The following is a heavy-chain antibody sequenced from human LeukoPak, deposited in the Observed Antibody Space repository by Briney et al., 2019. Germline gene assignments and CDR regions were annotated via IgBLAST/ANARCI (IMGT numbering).Heavy chain of an antibody. CDR1: GFTFSSYA. V-gene: IGHV3-30-3*01. J-gene: IGHJ4*02. CDR2: ISYDGSNK. D-gene: IGHD3-10*01. Sequence: GGPLRLSCAASGFTFSSYAMHWVRQAPGKGLERVAVISYDGSNKYYADSVKGRFTISRDNSKNTLYLQMNSLRAEATAVYYCARAGTGVLWFGEPYWGQGTLVTVSS. CDR3: ARAGTGVLWFGEPY.